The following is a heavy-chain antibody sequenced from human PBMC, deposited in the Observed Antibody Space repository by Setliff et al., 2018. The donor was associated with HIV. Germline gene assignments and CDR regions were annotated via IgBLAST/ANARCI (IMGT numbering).Heavy chain of an antibody. CDR2: ISSSGGTT. J-gene: IGHJ4*02. D-gene: IGHD5-12*01. CDR3: AKRPSGYSGYEPASAAWDY. CDR1: GFTFSTYA. Sequence: PGGSLRLSCAASGFTFSTYAMTWVRQAPGKGLEWVSSISSSGGTTYFADAVKGRFTISRDNSKNTLYLQMNSLRVEDTAVYYCAKRPSGYSGYEPASAAWDYWGQGTLVTV. V-gene: IGHV3-23*01.